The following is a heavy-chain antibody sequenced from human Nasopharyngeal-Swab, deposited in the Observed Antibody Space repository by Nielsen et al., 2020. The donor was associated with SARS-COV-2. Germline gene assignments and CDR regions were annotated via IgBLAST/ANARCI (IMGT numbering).Heavy chain of an antibody. CDR1: GFILSASA. D-gene: IGHD6-19*01. Sequence: GESLKISCAASGFILSASAIHWVRQASGKGLEWVGRIGDKDHNYATTYGASVQGRFTISRDDSKNTAFLQMNSLRAEDTAVYYCAKEEQWLVHDWGQGTLVTVPS. CDR3: AKEEQWLVHD. J-gene: IGHJ4*02. V-gene: IGHV3-73*01. CDR2: IGDKDHNYAT.